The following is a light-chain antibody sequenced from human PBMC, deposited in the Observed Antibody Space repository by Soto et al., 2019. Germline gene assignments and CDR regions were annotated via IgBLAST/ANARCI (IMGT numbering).Light chain of an antibody. J-gene: IGLJ2*01. CDR1: SNDIGGYNY. Sequence: QSVLTQPASMSGSPGQSITISCTGTSNDIGGYNYVSWYQQHPVKAPRLMIYEVNNRPSGVSNRFSGSKSGNAASLTISGLQADDEADYYCTSYTSSTPWVFGGGTTLTVI. CDR2: EVN. V-gene: IGLV2-14*01. CDR3: TSYTSSTPWV.